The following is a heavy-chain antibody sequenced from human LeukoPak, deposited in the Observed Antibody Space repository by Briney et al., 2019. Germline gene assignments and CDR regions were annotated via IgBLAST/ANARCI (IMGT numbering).Heavy chain of an antibody. V-gene: IGHV4-38-2*01. Sequence: PSETLSLTCAVSDYSISSGHYWGWIRQPPGKGLEWIGSIYHSGSTYYNPSLKSRVTISVDTSKNQFSLKLSSVTAADTAVYYCARALRYFDWLGNYFDYWGQGTLVTVSS. J-gene: IGHJ4*02. CDR2: IYHSGST. D-gene: IGHD3-9*01. CDR1: DYSISSGHY. CDR3: ARALRYFDWLGNYFDY.